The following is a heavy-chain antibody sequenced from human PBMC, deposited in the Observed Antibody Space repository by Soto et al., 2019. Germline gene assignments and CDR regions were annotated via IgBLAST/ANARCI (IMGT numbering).Heavy chain of an antibody. V-gene: IGHV3-23*01. Sequence: GGSLRLSCAASGFTFSSYAMSWVRQAPGKGLEWVSAISGSGGSTYYADSVKGRFTISRDNSKNTLYLQMNSLRAEDTAVYYCAKSFTHSSSYYHYGMDVCGQGTTVTVSS. CDR2: ISGSGGST. CDR1: GFTFSSYA. J-gene: IGHJ6*02. D-gene: IGHD6-6*01. CDR3: AKSFTHSSSYYHYGMDV.